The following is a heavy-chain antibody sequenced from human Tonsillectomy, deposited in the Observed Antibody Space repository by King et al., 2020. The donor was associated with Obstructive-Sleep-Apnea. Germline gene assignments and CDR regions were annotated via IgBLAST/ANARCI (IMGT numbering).Heavy chain of an antibody. CDR1: GGSFSGYY. CDR3: ARARTYYYDSSGYPWDDAFDI. Sequence: VQLQQWGAGLLKPSETLSLTCAVYGGSFSGYYWSWLRTPPGEGLEWCGEIKHSGTTNYNPSLKSRVTITVDTSKNQFSLKLSSVTAADTAVYYCARARTYYYDSSGYPWDDAFDIWGQGTMVTVSS. CDR2: IKHSGTT. J-gene: IGHJ3*02. D-gene: IGHD3-22*01. V-gene: IGHV4-34*01.